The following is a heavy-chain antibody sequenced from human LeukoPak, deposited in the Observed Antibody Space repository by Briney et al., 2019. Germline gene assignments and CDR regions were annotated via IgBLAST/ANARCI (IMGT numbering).Heavy chain of an antibody. V-gene: IGHV4-39*01. CDR1: GGSISSSSYY. D-gene: IGHD1-26*01. CDR2: IYYSGST. Sequence: SSETLSLTCTVSGGSISSSSYYWGWIRQPPGKGLEWIGSIYYSGSTYYNPSLKSRVTISVDTSKNQFSLKLGSVTAADTAVYYCARRTASGSYYLDYWGQGTLVTVSS. J-gene: IGHJ4*02. CDR3: ARRTASGSYYLDY.